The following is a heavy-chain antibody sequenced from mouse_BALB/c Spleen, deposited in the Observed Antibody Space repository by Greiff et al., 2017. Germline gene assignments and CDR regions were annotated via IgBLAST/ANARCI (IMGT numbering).Heavy chain of an antibody. J-gene: IGHJ2*01. CDR2: ISYDGSN. D-gene: IGHD2-3*01. CDR1: GYSITSGYY. CDR3: ARDRWLLPLDY. Sequence: EVKVEESGPGLVKPSQSLSLTCSVTGYSITSGYYWNWIRQFPGNKLEWMGYISYDGSNNYNPSLKNRISITRDTSKNQFFLKLNSVTTEDTATYYCARDRWLLPLDYWGQGTTLTVSS. V-gene: IGHV3-6*02.